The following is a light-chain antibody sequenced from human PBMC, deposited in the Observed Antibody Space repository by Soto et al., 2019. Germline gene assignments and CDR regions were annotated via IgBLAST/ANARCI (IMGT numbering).Light chain of an antibody. Sequence: QSALTQPACVSGSPGQSITISCAGTSSDVGGYNYVSWYQQNPGKAPKLMIYDVNNRPSGVSYRFSGSKSGNTASLTISGLQAEDEADYYCSSYTSSSTRVFGTGIKVTVL. CDR1: SSDVGGYNY. CDR2: DVN. CDR3: SSYTSSSTRV. V-gene: IGLV2-14*01. J-gene: IGLJ1*01.